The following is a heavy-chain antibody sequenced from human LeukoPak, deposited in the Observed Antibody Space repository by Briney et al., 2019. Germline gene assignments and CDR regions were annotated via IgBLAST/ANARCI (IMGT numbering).Heavy chain of an antibody. D-gene: IGHD3-22*01. CDR1: GYSINSGYY. CDR2: IFHSGST. J-gene: IGHJ4*02. CDR3: ARVGIMIVVVANDY. Sequence: SETLSLTCSVSGYSINSGYYWGWIRQPPGKGPEWIGSIFHSGSTYYNPSFKSRVTISVDTSKNQFSLKLSSVTAADTAVYYCARVGIMIVVVANDYWGQGTLVTVSS. V-gene: IGHV4-38-2*02.